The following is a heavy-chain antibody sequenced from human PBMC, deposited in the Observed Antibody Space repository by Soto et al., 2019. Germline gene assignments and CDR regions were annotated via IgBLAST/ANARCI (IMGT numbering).Heavy chain of an antibody. CDR3: ARGGTTIDY. D-gene: IGHD3-3*01. Sequence: QVQLVQSGAEVKKPGASVKVSCKASGYTFTNFGISWVRQAPGQGLEWMGWISAYNGNTNYAQNFQGIVTMTTDTSTGTAYMEQRSLRSDDPAVYYCARGGTTIDYWGQGTLVTVYS. V-gene: IGHV1-18*01. CDR2: ISAYNGNT. J-gene: IGHJ4*02. CDR1: GYTFTNFG.